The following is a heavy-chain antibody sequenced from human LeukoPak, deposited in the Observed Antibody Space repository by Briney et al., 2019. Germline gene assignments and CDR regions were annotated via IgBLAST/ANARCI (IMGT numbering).Heavy chain of an antibody. J-gene: IGHJ3*02. CDR1: GSRFTSYW. V-gene: IGHV5-10-1*01. Sequence: GESLKISFQGSGSRFTSYWIRWGRPMPGKGLGWMGRIDPSDSYTNYSPSFQGHVTISADKSISTAYLQWSSLKASDTAMYYCARQDPLDAFDIWGQGTMVTVSS. CDR2: IDPSDSYT. CDR3: ARQDPLDAFDI.